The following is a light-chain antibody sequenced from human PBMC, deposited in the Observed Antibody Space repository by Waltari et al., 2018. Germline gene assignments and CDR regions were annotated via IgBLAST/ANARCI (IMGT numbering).Light chain of an antibody. V-gene: IGLV2-23*02. CDR2: EVI. CDR1: SSDVGFYNL. CDR3: CSYVGRNIWV. J-gene: IGLJ3*02. Sequence: QSALTQPASVSGSPGQSITISCTGTSSDVGFYNLVSWYQQHPDKAPKLLVYEVIERPAGVSKRFSGSKSGTTASLTISGLQAESEADYYCCSYVGRNIWVCGGGTKVTVL.